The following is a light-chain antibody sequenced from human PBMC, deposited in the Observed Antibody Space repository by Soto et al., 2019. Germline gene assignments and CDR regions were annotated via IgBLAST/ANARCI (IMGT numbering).Light chain of an antibody. CDR3: LSWTTRRALV. CDR2: EGS. J-gene: IGLJ2*01. V-gene: IGLV2-14*02. CDR1: SSDVGSYTL. Sequence: QSALTQPASVSGSPGQSITISCTGTSSDVGSYTLVSWYQQHPGEAPKLIIYEGSKRPSGVSNRFSGSKSVNTASLIISGLQAEDEADYYCLSWTTRRALVFGGGTKLTVL.